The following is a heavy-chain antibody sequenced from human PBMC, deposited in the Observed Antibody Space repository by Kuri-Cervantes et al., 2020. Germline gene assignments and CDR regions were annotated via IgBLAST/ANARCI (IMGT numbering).Heavy chain of an antibody. V-gene: IGHV1-69*13. CDR1: GGTFSSYA. CDR2: IIPIFGTA. J-gene: IGHJ6*03. CDR3: AREGAGISSSSSMDV. D-gene: IGHD6-6*01. Sequence: SVKVSCKASGGTFSSYAISWVRQAPGQGLEWMGGIIPIFGTANYAQKLQGRVTITADESTSTAYMELSSLRSEDTAVYYCAREGAGISSSSSMDVWGKGTTVTVSS.